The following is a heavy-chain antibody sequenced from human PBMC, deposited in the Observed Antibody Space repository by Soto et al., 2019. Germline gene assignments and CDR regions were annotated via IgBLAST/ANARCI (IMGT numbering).Heavy chain of an antibody. CDR1: GGTFSSYA. CDR2: IIPIFATA. D-gene: IGHD3-22*01. J-gene: IGHJ3*02. Sequence: SVKVSCKASGGTFSSYAFNWVRQAPGQGLEWMGGIIPIFATASNAQKFQGRVTITADESTSTAYMELSRLRSADTAVYYCALGRELYDRVRDVGTFEIWGEGTRVTVSS. CDR3: ALGRELYDRVRDVGTFEI. V-gene: IGHV1-69*13.